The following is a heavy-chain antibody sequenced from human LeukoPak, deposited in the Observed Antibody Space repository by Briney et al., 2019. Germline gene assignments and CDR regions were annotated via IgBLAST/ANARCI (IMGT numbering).Heavy chain of an antibody. D-gene: IGHD3-10*01. Sequence: GASVKVSCKASGYTFTSYGISWVRQAPGQGLEWMGWISAYNGNTNYAQKLQGRVTMTTDTSTSTVYMELRSLRSDDTAVYYCARVTVALNYYGSGSYRYWGQGTLVTVSS. J-gene: IGHJ4*02. CDR2: ISAYNGNT. V-gene: IGHV1-18*01. CDR1: GYTFTSYG. CDR3: ARVTVALNYYGSGSYRY.